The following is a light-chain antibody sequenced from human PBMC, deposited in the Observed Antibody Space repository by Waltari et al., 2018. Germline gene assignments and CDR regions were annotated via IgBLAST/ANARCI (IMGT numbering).Light chain of an antibody. Sequence: LMTQSPPTLSVSPGERATLSCRASQSIARNLDWYQQKPGQAPRLLIYGASTRATDVPDRFSGSGSGTEFTLTISSLQSEDFAVYYCQQYNNWRTFGQGTKLEIK. J-gene: IGKJ2*01. CDR1: QSIARN. V-gene: IGKV3-15*01. CDR2: GAS. CDR3: QQYNNWRT.